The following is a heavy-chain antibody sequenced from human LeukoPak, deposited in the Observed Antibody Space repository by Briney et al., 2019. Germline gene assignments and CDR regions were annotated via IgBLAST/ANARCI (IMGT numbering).Heavy chain of an antibody. J-gene: IGHJ1*01. V-gene: IGHV3-23*01. Sequence: GGSLRLSCAASGFTFSSYAMSWVRQAPGKGLEWVSSISGSGGSTYYADSVKGRFTISRDNSKNTLYLQMNSLRAEDTAVYYCAKIYSSSWYVYFQHWGQGTLVAVSS. D-gene: IGHD6-13*01. CDR2: ISGSGGST. CDR1: GFTFSSYA. CDR3: AKIYSSSWYVYFQH.